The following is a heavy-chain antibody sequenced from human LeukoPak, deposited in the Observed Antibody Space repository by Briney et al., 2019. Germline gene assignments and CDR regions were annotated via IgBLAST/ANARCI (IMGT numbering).Heavy chain of an antibody. V-gene: IGHV4-59*01. D-gene: IGHD2-2*01. J-gene: IGHJ3*02. CDR1: GGSISSYY. Sequence: SETLSLTCTVSGGSISSYYWSWIRQPPGKGLEWIGYIYYSGSTNYNPSLKSRVTISVDTSKNQFSLKLSPVTAADTAVYYCARVIDCSSTSCYYSDAFDIWGQGTMVTVSS. CDR2: IYYSGST. CDR3: ARVIDCSSTSCYYSDAFDI.